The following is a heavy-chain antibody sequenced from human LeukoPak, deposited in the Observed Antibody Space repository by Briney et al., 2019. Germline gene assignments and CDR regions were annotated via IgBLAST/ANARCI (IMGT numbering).Heavy chain of an antibody. CDR1: GCSISSSSYY. V-gene: IGHV4-39*07. J-gene: IGHJ4*02. D-gene: IGHD2-2*02. CDR2: IYYSGST. Sequence: PSETLSLTCTVSGCSISSSSYYWGWIRQPPGKGLEWIGSIYYSGSTYYNPSLKSRVTISVDTSKNQFSLKLSSVTAADTAVYYCAKDLQISCCYTQFDYWGQGTLVTVSS. CDR3: AKDLQISCCYTQFDY.